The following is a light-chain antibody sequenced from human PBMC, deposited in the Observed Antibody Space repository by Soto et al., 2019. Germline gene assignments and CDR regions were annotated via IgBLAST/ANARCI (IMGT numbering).Light chain of an antibody. CDR2: AAS. CDR3: QQYSSAPFT. CDR1: QRISNY. Sequence: DIQMTQSPSSLSASVGDRATITCRASQRISNYLAWYQQKPGKVPKLLIYAASTLHSGIPARFSGRGSGTDFTLTISSLQPEDGATYYCQQYSSAPFTFGPGTKVDIK. V-gene: IGKV1-27*01. J-gene: IGKJ3*01.